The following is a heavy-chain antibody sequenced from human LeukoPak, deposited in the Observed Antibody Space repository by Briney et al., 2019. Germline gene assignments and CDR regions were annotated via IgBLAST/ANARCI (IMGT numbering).Heavy chain of an antibody. CDR3: AKDGRGGSGGYYVSTH. CDR2: INWNSGSI. Sequence: SGGSLRLSCAASGFTFDDYAMHWVRQGPGKGLEWVSGINWNSGSIGYADSVKGRFTISRDNAKNSLYLQMNSLRAEDTALYYCAKDGRGGSGGYYVSTHWGQGTLVTVSS. D-gene: IGHD3-10*01. V-gene: IGHV3-9*01. J-gene: IGHJ4*02. CDR1: GFTFDDYA.